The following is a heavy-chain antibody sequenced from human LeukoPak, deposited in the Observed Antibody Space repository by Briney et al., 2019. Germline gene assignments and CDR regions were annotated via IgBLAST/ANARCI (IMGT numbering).Heavy chain of an antibody. V-gene: IGHV1-46*01. CDR3: ARGESSTKFGY. D-gene: IGHD6-13*01. CDR1: GYTFTSYF. Sequence: ASVKVSCKASGYTFTSYFIHWVRQAPGQGLEWMGVINPSGRTTSYAQKFQGRVTMTRDTSTSTVYMELSSLRSEDTAVYYCARGESSTKFGYWGQGTLVTVSS. J-gene: IGHJ4*02. CDR2: INPSGRTT.